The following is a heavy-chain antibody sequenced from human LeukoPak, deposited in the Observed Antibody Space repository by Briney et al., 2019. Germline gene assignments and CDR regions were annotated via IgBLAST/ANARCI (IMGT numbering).Heavy chain of an antibody. CDR3: ARVGKPVVGYYYYGMDV. CDR1: GYTFTSYA. D-gene: IGHD4-23*01. V-gene: IGHV7-4-1*02. CDR2: INTNTGNP. Sequence: WASVKVSCKASGYTFTSYAMNWVRQAPGQGLEWMGWINTNTGNPTYAQGFTGRFVFSLDTSVSTAYLQISSLKAEDTAVYYCARVGKPVVGYYYYGMDVWGQGTTVTVSS. J-gene: IGHJ6*02.